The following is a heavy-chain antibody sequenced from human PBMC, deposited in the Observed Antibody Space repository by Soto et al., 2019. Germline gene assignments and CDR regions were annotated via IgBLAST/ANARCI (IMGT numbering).Heavy chain of an antibody. CDR2: INHSGST. D-gene: IGHD2-15*01. Sequence: SETLSLTCAVYGGSFSGYYWSWIRQPPGKGLEWIGEINHSGSTNYNPSLKSRVTISVDTSKNQFSLKLSSVTAADTAVYYCARGLYCSGGSCYSVFPLSYYYYTDVWGKGTTVTVSS. V-gene: IGHV4-34*01. J-gene: IGHJ6*03. CDR3: ARGLYCSGGSCYSVFPLSYYYYTDV. CDR1: GGSFSGYY.